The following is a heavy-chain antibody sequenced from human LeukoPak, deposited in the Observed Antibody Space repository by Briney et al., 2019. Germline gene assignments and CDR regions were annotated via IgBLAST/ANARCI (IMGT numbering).Heavy chain of an antibody. Sequence: GGSLRHSCAASGFTFSTYNMNWVRQAPGKGLEWVSFISSSNSYIYYADSVKGRFTISRDNAKNSLYLQMNSLRAEDTAVYYCAREIAAAGSNYFDYWGQGTLVTVSS. D-gene: IGHD6-13*01. CDR3: AREIAAAGSNYFDY. CDR1: GFTFSTYN. V-gene: IGHV3-21*01. CDR2: ISSSNSYI. J-gene: IGHJ4*02.